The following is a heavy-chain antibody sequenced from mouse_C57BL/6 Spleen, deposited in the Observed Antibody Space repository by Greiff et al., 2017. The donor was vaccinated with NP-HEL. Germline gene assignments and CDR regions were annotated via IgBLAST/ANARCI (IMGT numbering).Heavy chain of an antibody. V-gene: IGHV1-72*01. CDR3: ARIITTVVATDDY. CDR2: IDPNRGGT. Sequence: QVQLKQPGAELVKPGASVKLSCKASGYTFTSYWMHWVKQRPGRGLEWIGRIDPNRGGTKYNEKFKSKATLTVDKPSSTAYMQLSSLTSEDSAVYYCARIITTVVATDDYWGQGTTLTVSS. CDR1: GYTFTSYW. D-gene: IGHD1-1*01. J-gene: IGHJ2*01.